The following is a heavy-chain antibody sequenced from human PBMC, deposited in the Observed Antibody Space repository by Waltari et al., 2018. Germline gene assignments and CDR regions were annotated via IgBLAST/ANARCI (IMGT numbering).Heavy chain of an antibody. V-gene: IGHV3-21*01. CDR1: GFTFSSYS. D-gene: IGHD6-6*01. J-gene: IGHJ4*02. CDR2: ISSSSSYI. CDR3: ARRRPPRIAAPGGESDY. Sequence: EVQLVESGGGLVKPGGSLRLSCAASGFTFSSYSMNWVRQAPGKGLEWVSSISSSSSYIYYSNAVNGRFTIPRDNAKNSLYLQMNSLRAEDTAVYYCARRRPPRIAAPGGESDYWGQGTLVTVSS.